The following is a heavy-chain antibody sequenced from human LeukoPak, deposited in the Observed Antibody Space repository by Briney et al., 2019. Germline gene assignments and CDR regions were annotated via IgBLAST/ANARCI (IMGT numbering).Heavy chain of an antibody. J-gene: IGHJ4*02. V-gene: IGHV1-2*04. CDR2: INPNSGGT. CDR1: GYTFTGYY. CDR3: ARGYRSGWYLDY. D-gene: IGHD6-19*01. Sequence: ASVKVPCKASGYTFTGYYMHWVRQAPGQGLEWMGWINPNSGGTNYAQKFQGWVTMTRDTSISTAYMELSRLRSDDTAVYYCARGYRSGWYLDYWGQGTLVTVSS.